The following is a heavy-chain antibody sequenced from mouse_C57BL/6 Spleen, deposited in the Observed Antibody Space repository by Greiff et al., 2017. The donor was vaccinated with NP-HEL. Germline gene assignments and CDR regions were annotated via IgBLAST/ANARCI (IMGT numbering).Heavy chain of an antibody. CDR2: IDPEDGET. J-gene: IGHJ2*01. Sequence: EVKLVESGAELVKPGASVKLSCTASGFNIKDYYMHWVKQRTEQGLEWIGRIDPEDGETKYAPKFQGKATITTDTSSNTAYLQLSIQTSEDTAVYYCARVITTASYFDYWGQGTTLTVSS. CDR1: GFNIKDYY. V-gene: IGHV14-2*01. CDR3: ARVITTASYFDY. D-gene: IGHD1-1*01.